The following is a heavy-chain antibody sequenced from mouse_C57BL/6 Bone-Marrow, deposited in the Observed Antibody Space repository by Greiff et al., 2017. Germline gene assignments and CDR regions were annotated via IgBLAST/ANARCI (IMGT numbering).Heavy chain of an antibody. CDR3: ARHATGTNVDY. CDR1: GFTFSSYG. CDR2: ISSGGSYT. V-gene: IGHV5-6*01. Sequence: VQLQQSGGDLVKPGGSLKLSCAASGFTFSSYGMSWVRQTPDKRLEWVATISSGGSYTYYPDSVKGRFTISRDNAKNTLYLQMSSLKSEDTAMYYCARHATGTNVDYWGQGTTLTVSS. D-gene: IGHD4-1*01. J-gene: IGHJ2*01.